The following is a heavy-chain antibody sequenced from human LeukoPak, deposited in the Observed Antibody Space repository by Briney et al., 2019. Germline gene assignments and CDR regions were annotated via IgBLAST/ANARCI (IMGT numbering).Heavy chain of an antibody. CDR3: ARDSPRYYYGSGSSRAFDI. D-gene: IGHD3-10*01. J-gene: IGHJ3*02. V-gene: IGHV4-34*01. CDR1: GGSFSGYY. CDR2: INHSGST. Sequence: SETLSLTCAVYGGSFSGYYWSWIRQPPGKGLEWIGEINHSGSTNYNPSLKSRVTISVDTSKNQFSLKLSSVTAADTAVYYCARDSPRYYYGSGSSRAFDIWGQGTMVTVSS.